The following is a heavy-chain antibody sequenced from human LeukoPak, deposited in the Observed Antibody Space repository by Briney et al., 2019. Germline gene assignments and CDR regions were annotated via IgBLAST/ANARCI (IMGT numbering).Heavy chain of an antibody. CDR1: GGSFSTYY. Sequence: PSETLSLTCAVFGGSFSTYYWSWIRQSPGKGLEWIGEIKHTGSTKYNPSLRGRVTLSLDTSKNQFSLRLTSVTAADTAVYFCAKSLYCGGDCSWGQGTRVTVSS. D-gene: IGHD2-21*02. J-gene: IGHJ5*02. V-gene: IGHV4-34*01. CDR2: IKHTGST. CDR3: AKSLYCGGDCS.